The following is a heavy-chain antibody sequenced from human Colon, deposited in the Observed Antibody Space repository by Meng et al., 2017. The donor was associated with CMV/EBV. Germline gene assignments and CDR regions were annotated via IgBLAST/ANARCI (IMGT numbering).Heavy chain of an antibody. CDR1: EFTFSNYK. CDR2: INSRGTTI. V-gene: IGHV3-48*03. J-gene: IGHJ6*02. Sequence: GGSLRLSCAASEFTFSNYKMNWVRQAPGKGLEWISYINSRGTTIYYADSVKGRFTISRDNAKNSLYLQMNNLRAEDTAVYYCARDLSGYYSSPDYSYYGMDVWGQGTTVTVSS. CDR3: ARDLSGYYSSPDYSYYGMDV. D-gene: IGHD4-11*01.